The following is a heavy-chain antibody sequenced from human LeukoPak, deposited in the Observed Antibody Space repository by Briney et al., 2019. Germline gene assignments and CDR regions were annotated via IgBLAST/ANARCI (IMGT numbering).Heavy chain of an antibody. CDR2: ISAYDGET. Sequence: GASVKVSCKASGYTFTSYGISWVRQAPGQGLEWMGWISAYDGETYYLQKFQGRITMTTDTATRTAYMELRSLRSDDTAVYYCARDKVIASAGTPNWLDPWGQGTLVTVSS. CDR3: ARDKVIASAGTPNWLDP. V-gene: IGHV1-18*01. CDR1: GYTFTSYG. D-gene: IGHD2-21*01. J-gene: IGHJ5*02.